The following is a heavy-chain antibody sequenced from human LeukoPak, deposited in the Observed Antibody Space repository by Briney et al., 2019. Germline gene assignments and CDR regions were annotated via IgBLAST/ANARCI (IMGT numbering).Heavy chain of an antibody. D-gene: IGHD3-9*01. J-gene: IGHJ6*03. CDR3: ARGRYYDILTGYLYYYYYMDV. CDR1: GYTYTSYD. V-gene: IGHV1-8*03. Sequence: PVASVKVSCKASGYTYTSYDINWVRQATGQGLEWMGWMNPNSGNTGYAQKFQGRVTITRNTSISTAYMELSSLRSEDTAVYYCARGRYYDILTGYLYYYYYMDVWGKGTTVTISS. CDR2: MNPNSGNT.